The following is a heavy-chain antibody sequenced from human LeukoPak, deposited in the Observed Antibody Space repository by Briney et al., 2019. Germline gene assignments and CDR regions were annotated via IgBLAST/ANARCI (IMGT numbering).Heavy chain of an antibody. V-gene: IGHV4-31*03. Sequence: PSQTLSLTCTVSGGSISSGGYYWSWIRQHPGKGLEWIGYIYYSGSTYYNPSLKSRVTISVDTSKNQFSLKLSSVTAADTAVYYCARGGGATEDWFDPRGQGTLVTVSS. CDR1: GGSISSGGYY. J-gene: IGHJ5*02. CDR2: IYYSGST. D-gene: IGHD1-26*01. CDR3: ARGGGATEDWFDP.